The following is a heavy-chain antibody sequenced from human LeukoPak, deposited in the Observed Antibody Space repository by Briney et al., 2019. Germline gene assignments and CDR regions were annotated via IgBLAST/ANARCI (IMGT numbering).Heavy chain of an antibody. V-gene: IGHV3-30*03. Sequence: GGSLRLSCAASGFPFSSYGIHRVRQAPGKGLEWVAVISYDGSDKYYADSVKGRFTISRDNSKNTLYLQMNGLRAEDTAVYYCARTYGDWGQGTLVTVSS. CDR3: ARTYGD. CDR2: ISYDGSDK. D-gene: IGHD4-17*01. CDR1: GFPFSSYG. J-gene: IGHJ4*02.